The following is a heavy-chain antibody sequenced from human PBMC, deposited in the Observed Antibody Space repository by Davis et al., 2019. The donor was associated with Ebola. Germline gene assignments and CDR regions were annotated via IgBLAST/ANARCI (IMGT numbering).Heavy chain of an antibody. CDR1: GLSLAPYG. CDR3: ARGDSISGLYGVMGAFEM. CDR2: SLNDETTQ. D-gene: IGHD6-19*01. V-gene: IGHV3-33*01. Sequence: PGRSLRLSCAISGLSLAPYGMHWVRQAPGKGLEWVSMSLNDETTQYYGESVRGRFTISRDNSNNMIYLQMNSLRAEDTAMYYCARGDSISGLYGVMGAFEMWGQGTMVTVSS. J-gene: IGHJ3*02.